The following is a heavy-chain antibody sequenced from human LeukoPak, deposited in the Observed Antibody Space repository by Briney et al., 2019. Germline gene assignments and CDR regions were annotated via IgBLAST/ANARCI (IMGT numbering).Heavy chain of an antibody. CDR3: ARDSATVDAFDI. J-gene: IGHJ3*02. D-gene: IGHD4-17*01. CDR1: GFTFSSYA. CDR2: KSYDGSNK. V-gene: IGHV3-30-3*01. Sequence: GGSLRLSCAASGFTFSSYAMHWVRQAPGKGLEWVAVKSYDGSNKYYADFVKGRFTISRDNSKNTLYLQMNSLRAEDTAVYYCARDSATVDAFDIWGQGTMVTVSS.